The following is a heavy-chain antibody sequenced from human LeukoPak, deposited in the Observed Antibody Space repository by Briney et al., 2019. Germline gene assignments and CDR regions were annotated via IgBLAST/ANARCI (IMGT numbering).Heavy chain of an antibody. CDR3: VRDLGQNFDY. CDR1: GYTFTSYA. Sequence: ASVKVSCKASGYTFTSYAMHWVRQAPGQRLEWMGWINAGNGNTKYSQKFQGRVTITRNTSANIAYMELSSLRSEDTAVNYCVRDLGQNFDYWGQGTLVIVSS. J-gene: IGHJ4*02. CDR2: INAGNGNT. V-gene: IGHV1-3*01.